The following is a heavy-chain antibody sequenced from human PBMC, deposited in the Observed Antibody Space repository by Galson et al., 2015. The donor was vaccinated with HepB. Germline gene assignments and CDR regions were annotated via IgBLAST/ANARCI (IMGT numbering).Heavy chain of an antibody. CDR2: IHPNSGVT. D-gene: IGHD1-1*01. Sequence: SVKVSCKASGYTFTAYYLHWVRQAPGQGLEWMGRIHPNSGVTNYAQNFQGRVTMTRDTSTSTVHMELKKLTSDDTAVYYCARGTTTGSSLPPFDPWGQGTLVAVSS. J-gene: IGHJ5*02. CDR1: GYTFTAYY. CDR3: ARGTTTGSSLPPFDP. V-gene: IGHV1-2*06.